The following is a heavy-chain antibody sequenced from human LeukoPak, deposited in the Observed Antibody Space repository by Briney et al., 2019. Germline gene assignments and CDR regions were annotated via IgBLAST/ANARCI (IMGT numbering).Heavy chain of an antibody. Sequence: GASVKVSCKASGGTFISYAISWVRQAPGQGLEWMGGIIPIFGTANYAQKFQGRVTITADESTSTAYMELSSLRSEDTAVYYCARVYYDSSGRYFDYWGQGTLVTVSS. D-gene: IGHD3-22*01. CDR1: GGTFISYA. J-gene: IGHJ4*02. CDR2: IIPIFGTA. CDR3: ARVYYDSSGRYFDY. V-gene: IGHV1-69*13.